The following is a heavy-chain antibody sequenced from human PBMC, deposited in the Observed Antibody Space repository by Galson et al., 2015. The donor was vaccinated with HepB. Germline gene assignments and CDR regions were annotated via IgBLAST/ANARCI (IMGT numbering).Heavy chain of an antibody. Sequence: SLRLSCAASGFTFSSRPMHWVRQAPGKGLEWVAVIRSEGGGTYYADSVKGRFTISRDNFKNTLYLEMNSLRSEDTAVYFCAREGDSSGHGGVFDIWGQGTKVTVSS. J-gene: IGHJ3*02. D-gene: IGHD6-25*01. V-gene: IGHV3-30*04. CDR3: AREGDSSGHGGVFDI. CDR2: IRSEGGGT. CDR1: GFTFSSRP.